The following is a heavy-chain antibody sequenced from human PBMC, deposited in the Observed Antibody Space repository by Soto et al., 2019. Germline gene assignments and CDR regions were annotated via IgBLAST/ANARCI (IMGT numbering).Heavy chain of an antibody. CDR3: ASMIRDPVLSFDS. CDR1: GGSISSYY. Sequence: QVQLQESGPGLVKPSETLSLTCTVSGGSISSYYWSWIRQPPGKGLEWIGFIFYSGSTSYNPSLXXRXXTSIDTSAYQFSLKLNSVTAADTAVYYCASMIRDPVLSFDSWGQGTLVAVSS. CDR2: IFYSGST. V-gene: IGHV4-59*01. D-gene: IGHD3-16*01. J-gene: IGHJ5*01.